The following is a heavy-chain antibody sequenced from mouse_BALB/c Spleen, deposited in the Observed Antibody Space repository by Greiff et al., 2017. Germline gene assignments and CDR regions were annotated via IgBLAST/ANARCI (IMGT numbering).Heavy chain of an antibody. J-gene: IGHJ2*01. CDR2: IDPFNGGT. CDR1: GYSFTSYY. Sequence: EVQLQQSGPELMKPGASVKISCKASGYSFTSYYMHWVKQSHGKSLEWIGYIDPFNGGTSYNQKFKGKATLTVDKSSSTAYMHLSSLTSEDSAVYYCATYYGNSFDYWGQGTTLTVSS. CDR3: ATYYGNSFDY. V-gene: IGHV1-28*01. D-gene: IGHD2-10*01.